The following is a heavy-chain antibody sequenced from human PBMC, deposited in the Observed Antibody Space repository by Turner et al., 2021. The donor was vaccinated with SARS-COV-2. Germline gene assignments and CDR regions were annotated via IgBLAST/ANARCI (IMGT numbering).Heavy chain of an antibody. J-gene: IGHJ5*02. D-gene: IGHD3-3*01. CDR1: GYTFSGYY. V-gene: IGHV1-2*02. Sequence: QVQLVQSGAEVKKPGASVKVSCKASGYTFSGYYMHWVRQAPGQGLEWMGWINPNSGGTNYAQRFQCRVTMTSDTSISTAYMELSRLRSDDTAVYYCARGPRGYDFWSGYPNWFDPWGQGTLVTVSS. CDR2: INPNSGGT. CDR3: ARGPRGYDFWSGYPNWFDP.